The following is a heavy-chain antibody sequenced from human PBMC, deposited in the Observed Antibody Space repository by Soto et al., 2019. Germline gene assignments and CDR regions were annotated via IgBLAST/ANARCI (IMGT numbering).Heavy chain of an antibody. V-gene: IGHV4-59*01. CDR1: GDSIIRSF. CDR2: ISDSGVT. Sequence: QVQLQESGPRLVKSSETLSLVCSVSGDSIIRSFWGWIRQSPGKGLQYIGYISDSGVTDYDPSLKRRVSNTVDTYKYQFSLNLTSVTAADTAVYYCARGAGDFSGPDSFVIWGQGRMVTVSS. D-gene: IGHD3-10*01. J-gene: IGHJ3*02. CDR3: ARGAGDFSGPDSFVI.